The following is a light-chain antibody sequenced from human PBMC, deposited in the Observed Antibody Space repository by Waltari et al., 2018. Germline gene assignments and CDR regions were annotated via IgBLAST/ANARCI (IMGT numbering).Light chain of an antibody. J-gene: IGKJ4*01. V-gene: IGKV1-16*01. CDR1: QGIVNY. CDR2: GAY. CDR3: QQFASYPYT. Sequence: DIHLTHSPSPLSPFVGDKFPLTCRASQGIVNYLAWFQQKPGKAPKSLIYGAYDLESGVPSRFSGSGSGTDFTLTITSLQPEDFATYYCQQFASYPYTFGGGTKVEIK.